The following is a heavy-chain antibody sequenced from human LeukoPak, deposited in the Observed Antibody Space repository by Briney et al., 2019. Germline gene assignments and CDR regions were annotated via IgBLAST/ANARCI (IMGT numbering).Heavy chain of an antibody. CDR3: ARDRYCSGGSCYLYPFY. V-gene: IGHV3-43*01. D-gene: IGHD2-15*01. J-gene: IGHJ4*02. Sequence: GGSLRLSCAASGFTFDDYTMHWVRQAPGKGLEWVSLISWDGGSTYYADSVKGRFTISRDNSKNSLYLQMNSLRAEDTAVYYCARDRYCSGGSCYLYPFYWGQGTLVTVSS. CDR1: GFTFDDYT. CDR2: ISWDGGST.